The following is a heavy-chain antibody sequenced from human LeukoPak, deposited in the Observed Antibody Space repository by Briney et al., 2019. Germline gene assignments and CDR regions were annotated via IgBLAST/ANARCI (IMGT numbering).Heavy chain of an antibody. CDR3: TRANYYDSTGYLPVVYPSDY. Sequence: SETLSLTCTVSGGSIGSTNYYWSWIRQDPAKGLEWIGYIYHSGSTYYNPSLKSRVTISLDTSKNQFSLKLRSVTAADTAVYYCTRANYYDSTGYLPVVYPSDYWGQGTLVTVSS. J-gene: IGHJ4*02. CDR2: IYHSGST. CDR1: GGSIGSTNYY. V-gene: IGHV4-31*03. D-gene: IGHD3-22*01.